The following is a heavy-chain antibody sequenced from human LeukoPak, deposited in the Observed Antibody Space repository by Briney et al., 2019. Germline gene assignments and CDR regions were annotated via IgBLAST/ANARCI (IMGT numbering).Heavy chain of an antibody. CDR3: ARDCIGCHGFDY. Sequence: ASVEVSCKASGYTFINYGISWVRQAPGQGLEWMGWVSAYADNTNYVQKFQGRVTMTTDTSTNTAYMELRSLRSDDTAVYYCARDCIGCHGFDYWGQGTLVTVSS. CDR1: GYTFINYG. J-gene: IGHJ4*02. D-gene: IGHD2-15*01. CDR2: VSAYADNT. V-gene: IGHV1-18*01.